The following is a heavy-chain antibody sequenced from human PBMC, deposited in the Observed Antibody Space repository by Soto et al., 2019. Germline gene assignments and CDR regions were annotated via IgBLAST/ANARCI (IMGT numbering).Heavy chain of an antibody. J-gene: IGHJ4*02. D-gene: IGHD2-21*02. V-gene: IGHV4-39*01. CDR1: GDSSSSTTYY. CDR2: FSFSGRT. CDR3: SRHFGADLWRPFDF. Sequence: PSETLSLTCTVSGDSSSSTTYYWGWIRQPPGKGLEWIAYFSFSGRTSYSPSLRSRVSTAVGPSKNQFSLNLSYVTAADTAVYYCSRHFGADLWRPFDFWGQGALVTVSS.